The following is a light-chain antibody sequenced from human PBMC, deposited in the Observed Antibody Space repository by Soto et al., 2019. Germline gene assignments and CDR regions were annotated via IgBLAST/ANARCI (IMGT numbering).Light chain of an antibody. CDR1: SSDVGDYNY. Sequence: QSVLTQPPSASGTPGQSVTIPCTGTSSDVGDYNYVSWYQQHPGQAPKLMIYEVSRRPSGVPDRFSGSKSGNTASLTVSGLQAEDEADYYCSSNAGSNNLVFGGGTQLTVL. CDR2: EVS. J-gene: IGLJ2*01. V-gene: IGLV2-8*01. CDR3: SSNAGSNNLV.